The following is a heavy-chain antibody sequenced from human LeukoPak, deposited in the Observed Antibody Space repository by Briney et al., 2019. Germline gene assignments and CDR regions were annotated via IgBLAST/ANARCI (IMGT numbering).Heavy chain of an antibody. CDR2: IYYSGST. J-gene: IGHJ6*03. CDR1: GGSISSSSYY. D-gene: IGHD1-14*01. Sequence: PSETLSLTCTVSGGSISSSSYYWGWIRQPPGKGLEWIGSIYYSGSTYYNPSLKSRVTISVDTSKNQFSLKLSSVTAADTAVYYCASSTHSGIYDYYYMDVWGKGTTVTVSS. V-gene: IGHV4-39*07. CDR3: ASSTHSGIYDYYYMDV.